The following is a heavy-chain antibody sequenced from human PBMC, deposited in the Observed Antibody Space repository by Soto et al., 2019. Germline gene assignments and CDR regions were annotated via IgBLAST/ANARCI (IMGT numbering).Heavy chain of an antibody. J-gene: IGHJ4*02. CDR1: GGSISSRTFW. CDR2: IYYSGST. Sequence: SETLSLTCSVSGGSISSRTFWWAWIRQPPGKGLEWIGYIYYSGSTYYNPSLKSRVTISVDTSKNQFSLKLSSVTAADTAVYYCARARYCSSTSCRTFPYYYDSSGYYFDYWGQGTLVTVSS. CDR3: ARARYCSSTSCRTFPYYYDSSGYYFDY. D-gene: IGHD3-22*01. V-gene: IGHV4-30-4*08.